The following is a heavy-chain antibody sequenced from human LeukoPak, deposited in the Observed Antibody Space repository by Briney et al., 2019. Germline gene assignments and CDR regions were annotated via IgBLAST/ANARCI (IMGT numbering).Heavy chain of an antibody. J-gene: IGHJ4*02. CDR1: GFTFCRYC. Sequence: PGGSLRLSCAASGFTFCRYCMSWVRQAPGKGREWVANIKEDSSETYYVDSVKGRFTISRDNAKNSLYLQMNSLRAEDTAVYFCARDILANYYGSGNDYWGQGTLVTVSS. V-gene: IGHV3-7*01. D-gene: IGHD3-10*01. CDR3: ARDILANYYGSGNDY. CDR2: IKEDSSET.